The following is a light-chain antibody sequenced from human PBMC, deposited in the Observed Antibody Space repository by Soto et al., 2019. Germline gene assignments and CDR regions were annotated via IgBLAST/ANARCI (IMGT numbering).Light chain of an antibody. J-gene: IGKJ4*01. V-gene: IGKV3-20*01. Sequence: EIVLTQSPGTLSLSPGDRATLSCKASQSVSSSYLAWYQQKPGQAPRLIIYGASIRATGIPDRFSGSGSGTDFTLTISRLEPEDFAVYYCQQYGSSPLTFGGGTKWIS. CDR2: GAS. CDR3: QQYGSSPLT. CDR1: QSVSSSY.